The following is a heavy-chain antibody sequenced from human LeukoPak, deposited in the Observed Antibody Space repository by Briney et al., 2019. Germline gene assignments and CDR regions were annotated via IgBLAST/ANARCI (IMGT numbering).Heavy chain of an antibody. J-gene: IGHJ3*02. CDR3: ARVHGGGNFPFTAFDI. CDR2: IYYSGST. V-gene: IGHV4-59*01. CDR1: GGSISSYY. D-gene: IGHD4-23*01. Sequence: PSETLSLTCTVSGGSISSYYWSWIRQPPGKGPEWIGYIYYSGSTNYNPSLKSRVTISVDTSKNQFSLKLSSVTAADTAVYYCARVHGGGNFPFTAFDIWGQGTMVTVSS.